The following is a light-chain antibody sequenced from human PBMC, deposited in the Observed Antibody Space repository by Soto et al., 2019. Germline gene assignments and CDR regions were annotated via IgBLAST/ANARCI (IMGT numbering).Light chain of an antibody. V-gene: IGKV3-15*01. CDR3: LQYNFWRPYS. CDR1: QSVGNS. Sequence: EIVMTQSPATLSLSPGERATLSCRASQSVGNSLAWYQLKPGQVPRLLIFDTYTRATGTPARFSGSGSGAEFTLTISSPQSEDFAIYSCLQYNFWRPYSFGQGTKVDIK. J-gene: IGKJ2*03. CDR2: DTY.